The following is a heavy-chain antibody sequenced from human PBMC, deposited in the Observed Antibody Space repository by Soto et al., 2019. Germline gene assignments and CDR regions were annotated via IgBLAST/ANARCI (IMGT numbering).Heavy chain of an antibody. CDR2: FDPEDGET. V-gene: IGHV1-24*01. CDR3: ATDNGFLEWLFGRKRDDILTGLNY. CDR1: GYTLTELS. D-gene: IGHD3-3*01. Sequence: ASVKVSCKVSGYTLTELSMHWVRQAPGKGLEWMGGFDPEDGETIYAQKFQGRVTMTEDTSTDTAYMELSSLRSEDTAVYYCATDNGFLEWLFGRKRDDILTGLNYWGQGTLVTVSS. J-gene: IGHJ4*02.